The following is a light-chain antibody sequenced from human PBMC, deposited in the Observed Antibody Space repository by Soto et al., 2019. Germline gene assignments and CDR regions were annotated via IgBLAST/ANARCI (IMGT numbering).Light chain of an antibody. Sequence: EIVMTQSPATLSVSPGDRATLSCRASQSVRSNLACYQQRPGQAPRLLMSGASTRATGVPARFSANGSGTEFTLTIGSLQSEDFAVYYCQQYNNWPYTFGQGTKLEIK. CDR2: GAS. CDR3: QQYNNWPYT. J-gene: IGKJ2*01. V-gene: IGKV3-15*01. CDR1: QSVRSN.